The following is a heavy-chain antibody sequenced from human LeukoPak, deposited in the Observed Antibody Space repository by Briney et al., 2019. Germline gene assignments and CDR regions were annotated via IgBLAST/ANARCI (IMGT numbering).Heavy chain of an antibody. CDR1: GGSFSGYY. CDR2: ISHSGST. CDR3: ASGGGSSSTSCHPAYYYGMDV. V-gene: IGHV4-34*01. J-gene: IGHJ6*04. D-gene: IGHD2-2*01. Sequence: AETLSLTCAVYGGSFSGYYWSWIRQPPGKGLEWIGEISHSGSTNYNPSLKSRVTISVDTSKNQFSLKLSPVTAADTAVYYCASGGGSSSTSCHPAYYYGMDVWGKGTTVTVSS.